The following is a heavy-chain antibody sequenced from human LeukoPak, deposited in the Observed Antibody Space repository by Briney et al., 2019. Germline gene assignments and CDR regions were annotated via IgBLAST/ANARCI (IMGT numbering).Heavy chain of an antibody. V-gene: IGHV4-38-2*02. J-gene: IGHJ4*02. CDR1: GYSISSGYY. CDR3: ARVWAAAEAFDI. D-gene: IGHD6-13*01. Sequence: PSETLSLTCTVSGYSISSGYYWGWIRQPPGKGLEWIGSIYHSGSTYYNPSLKSRVTISVDTSKNQFSLKLSSVTAADTAVYYCARVWAAAEAFDIWGQGTLVTVSS. CDR2: IYHSGST.